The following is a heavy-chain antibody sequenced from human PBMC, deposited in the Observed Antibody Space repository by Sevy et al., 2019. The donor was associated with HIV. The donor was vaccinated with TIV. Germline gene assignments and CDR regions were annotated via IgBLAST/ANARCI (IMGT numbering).Heavy chain of an antibody. CDR1: GGTFSSYA. D-gene: IGHD3-22*01. Sequence: ASVKVSCKASGGTFSSYAISWVRQAPGQGLEWMGGIIPIFGTANYAQKFQGRVTITADKSTGTASMELSSLRSEDTAVYYCARADYDSSGYSPTDAFDIWGQGTMVTVSS. V-gene: IGHV1-69*06. CDR2: IIPIFGTA. CDR3: ARADYDSSGYSPTDAFDI. J-gene: IGHJ3*02.